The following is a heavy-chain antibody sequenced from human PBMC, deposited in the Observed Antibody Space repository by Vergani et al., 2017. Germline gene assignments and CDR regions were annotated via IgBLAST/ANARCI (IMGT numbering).Heavy chain of an antibody. D-gene: IGHD2/OR15-2a*01. CDR2: ISGLSNYI. Sequence: EVQLQESGGGLVKPGGSLRVSCAASGFSFSTYSINWVRQAPGKGLECVSSISGLSNYIYYADSLKGRFTISRDNSKNSVYLQMNSLRAEDTAIYYCARKKYSDSKDYYQVEPFDYWGQGTLVTVSS. CDR1: GFSFSTYS. J-gene: IGHJ4*02. CDR3: ARKKYSDSKDYYQVEPFDY. V-gene: IGHV3-21*06.